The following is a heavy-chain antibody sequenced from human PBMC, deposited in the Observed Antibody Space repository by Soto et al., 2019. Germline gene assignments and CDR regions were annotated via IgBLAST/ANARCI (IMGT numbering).Heavy chain of an antibody. V-gene: IGHV3-23*01. CDR3: ATETVPGTCDY. Sequence: EVQLLESGGGLVQPGGSLRLSCAASGFTFSTSAMNWVRQAPGKGLEWVSVITGSGGGTNYADSVKGRFTISRDNSKNTLDLKMSSLRAEDTAVYFCATETVPGTCDYWAQGTLVTVSS. CDR1: GFTFSTSA. D-gene: IGHD1-7*01. CDR2: ITGSGGGT. J-gene: IGHJ4*02.